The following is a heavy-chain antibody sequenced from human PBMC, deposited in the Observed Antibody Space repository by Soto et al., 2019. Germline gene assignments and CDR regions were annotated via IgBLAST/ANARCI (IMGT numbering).Heavy chain of an antibody. J-gene: IGHJ6*02. V-gene: IGHV1-2*02. CDR2: INPNSGST. Sequence: ASVKVSCKASGYTFTGYYMHWVRQAPGQGLEWMGWINPNSGSTNYAQKFQGRVTMTRDTSISTAYMELSRLRSDDTAVYYCARDDYYYYGMDVWGQGTTVTVSS. CDR3: ARDDYYYYGMDV. CDR1: GYTFTGYY.